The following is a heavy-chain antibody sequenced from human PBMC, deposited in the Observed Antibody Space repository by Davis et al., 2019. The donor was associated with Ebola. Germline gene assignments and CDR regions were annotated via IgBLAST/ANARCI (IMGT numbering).Heavy chain of an antibody. V-gene: IGHV5-51*01. J-gene: IGHJ6*02. CDR3: ARHGIAARPRYYYYGMDV. Sequence: GESLKISCKGSGYSFTSYWIDWVRQMPGKGLEWMGRIETSDSHSEYSPSFQGQVTISADKSISTAYLQWSSLKASDTAMYYCARHGIAARPRYYYYGMDVWGQGTTVTVSS. D-gene: IGHD6-6*01. CDR2: IETSDSHS. CDR1: GYSFTSYW.